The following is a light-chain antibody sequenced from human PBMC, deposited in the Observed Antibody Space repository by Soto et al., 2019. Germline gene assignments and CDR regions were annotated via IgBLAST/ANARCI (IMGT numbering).Light chain of an antibody. CDR1: QSVSSY. CDR2: DAF. J-gene: IGKJ3*01. Sequence: EIVLTQSPATLSLSPGERATLSCRASQSVSSYLAWYQQKPGQAPRLLIYDAFNRATGIPARFSGSGSGTDFTLTISSLEPEDFAVYYCQQRGNWPPVFGPGTKVDIK. CDR3: QQRGNWPPV. V-gene: IGKV3-11*01.